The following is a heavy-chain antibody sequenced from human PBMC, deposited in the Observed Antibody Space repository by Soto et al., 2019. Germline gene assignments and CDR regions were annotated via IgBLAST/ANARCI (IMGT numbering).Heavy chain of an antibody. Sequence: GGSLRLSCAASGFTFSSYGMHWVRQAPGKGLEWVAVISYDGSNKYYADSVKGRFTISRDNSKNTLYLQMNSLRAEDTAVYYCAKEGEMGVVVAATPSGYYYYGMDVWGQGTTVTVSS. CDR3: AKEGEMGVVVAATPSGYYYYGMDV. J-gene: IGHJ6*02. CDR2: ISYDGSNK. CDR1: GFTFSSYG. D-gene: IGHD2-15*01. V-gene: IGHV3-30*18.